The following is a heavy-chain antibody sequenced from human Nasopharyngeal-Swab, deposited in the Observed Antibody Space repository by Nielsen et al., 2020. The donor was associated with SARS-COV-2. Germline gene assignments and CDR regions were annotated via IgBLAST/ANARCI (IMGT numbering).Heavy chain of an antibody. CDR3: VRPEGVATSFKYYFQYGMDV. CDR2: IYPRDSDP. Sequence: GESLKISCEGSGYSLTSYWIAWVRQMPGNGLEWMGIIYPRDSDPRSSPSFQGQVTISADKSISTAYLQWSSLKASDTAMYYCVRPEGVATSFKYYFQYGMDVWGQGTMVTVPS. CDR1: GYSLTSYW. D-gene: IGHD5-12*01. V-gene: IGHV5-51*01. J-gene: IGHJ6*02.